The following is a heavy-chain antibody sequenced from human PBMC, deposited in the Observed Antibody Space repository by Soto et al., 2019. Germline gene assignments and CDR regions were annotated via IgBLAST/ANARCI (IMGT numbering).Heavy chain of an antibody. J-gene: IGHJ4*02. CDR2: VNPNSGGT. D-gene: IGHD6-19*01. V-gene: IGHV1-2*04. Sequence: ASVKVSCKASGYTFTGYYIHWVRQAPGQGLEWMGWVNPNSGGTNYAQKFQGWVTMTRDTYISTAYMELSRLRSDDTAVYYCVTSRVSIAVAGETEYYFDYWGQGTLVTVSS. CDR3: VTSRVSIAVAGETEYYFDY. CDR1: GYTFTGYY.